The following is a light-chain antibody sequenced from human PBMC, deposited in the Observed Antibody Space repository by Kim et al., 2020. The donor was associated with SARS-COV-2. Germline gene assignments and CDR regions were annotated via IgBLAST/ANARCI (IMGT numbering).Light chain of an antibody. CDR2: QDT. Sequence: SHGQTASITGSGDKLGDKFACWYQAKQGHSPVLVIYQDTTRPSGIPHRFSISNSRNTATLTISGTQAMDDADYYCQAWDNNKGVFGRGTQLTVL. V-gene: IGLV3-1*01. J-gene: IGLJ3*02. CDR1: KLGDKF. CDR3: QAWDNNKGV.